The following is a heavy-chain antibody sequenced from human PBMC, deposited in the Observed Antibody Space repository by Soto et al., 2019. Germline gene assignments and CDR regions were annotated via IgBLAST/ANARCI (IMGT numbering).Heavy chain of an antibody. CDR3: AKESGGESYAAYFDL. CDR1: GFTLSNIG. CDR2: ISAGGNTK. Sequence: QVQLVESGGGVLQPGTSLRLACAASGFTLSNIGMQWVRQAPGKGLEWVAVISAGGNTKYYPDSVKSRFTISRDNSKNALFLQMNSLRTEDTAVYYCAKESGGESYAAYFDLWGQGTLVTVSA. V-gene: IGHV3-30*18. J-gene: IGHJ4*02. D-gene: IGHD2-21*01.